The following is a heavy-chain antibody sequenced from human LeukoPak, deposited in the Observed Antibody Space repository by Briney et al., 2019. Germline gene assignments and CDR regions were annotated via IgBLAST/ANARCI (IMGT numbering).Heavy chain of an antibody. J-gene: IGHJ6*02. CDR1: GGSISSGDYY. CDR2: IYYSGST. Sequence: PSETLSLTCTVSGGSISSGDYYWSWIRQPPGKGLEWIGYIYYSGSTYYNPSLKSRVTISVDTSKSQFSLKLSSVTAADTAVYYCARATCSGGSCYHGAGRYGMDVWGQGTTVTVSS. CDR3: ARATCSGGSCYHGAGRYGMDV. V-gene: IGHV4-30-4*01. D-gene: IGHD2-15*01.